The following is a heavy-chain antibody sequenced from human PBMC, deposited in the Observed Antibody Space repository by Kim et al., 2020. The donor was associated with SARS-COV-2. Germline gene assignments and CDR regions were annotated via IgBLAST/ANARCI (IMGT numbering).Heavy chain of an antibody. Sequence: DFVKGRFTISRDKSKNTLYLQMKSLRPEDTAVYYCARGGDSSSWLNWFDPWGQGTLVTVSS. CDR3: ARGGDSSSWLNWFDP. J-gene: IGHJ5*02. V-gene: IGHV3-30*01. D-gene: IGHD6-13*01.